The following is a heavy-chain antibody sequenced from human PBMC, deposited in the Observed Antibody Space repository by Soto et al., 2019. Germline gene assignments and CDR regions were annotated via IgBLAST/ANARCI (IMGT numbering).Heavy chain of an antibody. Sequence: PGESLTLSCAASGFPFSFYSMNWVRQAPGKGLEWISYITSTSSAINYADSVRGRFTISRDNAMRSLFLHMNSLRDEDTAVYYCARDGKGAAYTHGPYYFDYWGQGALVTVSS. CDR1: GFPFSFYS. V-gene: IGHV3-48*02. D-gene: IGHD1-1*01. CDR3: ARDGKGAAYTHGPYYFDY. CDR2: ITSTSSAI. J-gene: IGHJ4*02.